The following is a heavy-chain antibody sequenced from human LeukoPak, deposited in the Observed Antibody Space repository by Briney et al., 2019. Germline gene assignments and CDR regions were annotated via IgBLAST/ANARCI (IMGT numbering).Heavy chain of an antibody. CDR3: AKDPAAAGTAEYFQH. CDR1: GFTFSGYW. J-gene: IGHJ1*01. D-gene: IGHD6-13*01. CDR2: IPSSGGTT. Sequence: GGSLRLSCAASGFTFSGYWMHWVRQAPGKGLEWVSGIPSSGGTTYYADSVKGRFTISRDNSKNTLYLQMNSLRAEDTAVYYCAKDPAAAGTAEYFQHWGQGTLVTVSS. V-gene: IGHV3-23*01.